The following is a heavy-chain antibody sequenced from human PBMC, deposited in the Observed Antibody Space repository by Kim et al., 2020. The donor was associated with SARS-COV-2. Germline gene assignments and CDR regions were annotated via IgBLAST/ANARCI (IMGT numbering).Heavy chain of an antibody. J-gene: IGHJ4*02. V-gene: IGHV3-74*01. CDR3: ARIFATVTYFDC. CDR1: GFTFSTYW. Sequence: GGSLRLSCADSGFTFSTYWMHWVRQAPGKGLVWVSRINTDGSSRRYADSVKGRITISRDNAKNTLYSPMNSLRAEDTAVYYCARIFATVTYFDCWGQGTL. D-gene: IGHD3-9*01. CDR2: INTDGSSR.